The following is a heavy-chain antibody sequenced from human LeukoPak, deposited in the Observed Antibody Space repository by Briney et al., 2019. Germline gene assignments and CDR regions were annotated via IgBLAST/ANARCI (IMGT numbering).Heavy chain of an antibody. CDR1: GFTFSSYS. CDR3: ARGGSSSWYY. CDR2: ISGSGGSA. D-gene: IGHD6-13*01. V-gene: IGHV3-23*01. J-gene: IGHJ4*02. Sequence: GGSLRLSCAASGFTFSSYSMNWVRQAPGKGLEWVSTISGSGGSAYYADSVRGRFTISRDNSKNTLYLQMNSLRAEDTAVYYCARGGSSSWYYWGQGTLVTVSS.